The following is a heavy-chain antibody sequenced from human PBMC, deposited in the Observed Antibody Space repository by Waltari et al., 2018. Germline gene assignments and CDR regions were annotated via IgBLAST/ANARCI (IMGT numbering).Heavy chain of an antibody. J-gene: IGHJ4*02. Sequence: EVQLVESGGGLIQPGGSLRLSCAASGFTVSHNYMTWVRQAPGKGLEWVSVIYSGGDTHYADSVRGRFTISRDNSKNTLSLQMNSLRAEDTAVYYCARGPLPRAFDYWGQGTLVTVSS. D-gene: IGHD3-10*01. CDR1: GFTVSHNY. CDR3: ARGPLPRAFDY. CDR2: IYSGGDT. V-gene: IGHV3-53*01.